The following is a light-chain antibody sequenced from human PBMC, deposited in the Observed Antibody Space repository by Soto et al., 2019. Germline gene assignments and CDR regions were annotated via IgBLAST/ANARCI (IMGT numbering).Light chain of an antibody. CDR2: GAS. V-gene: IGKV3-20*01. Sequence: ETVLTQSPGTLSLSPGERATLSCRASQTISSRYLAWYQQKPGQAPRLLIYGASSRATGIPDRLSGSGSGTDFTLTISRLEPEDFAVYYCQQYCQQYGSSPPSWTFGQGTRVEI. J-gene: IGKJ1*01. CDR3: QQYCQQYGSSPPSWT. CDR1: QTISSRY.